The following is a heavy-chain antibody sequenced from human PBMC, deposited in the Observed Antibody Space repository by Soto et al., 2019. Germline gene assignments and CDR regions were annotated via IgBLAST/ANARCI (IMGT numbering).Heavy chain of an antibody. V-gene: IGHV1-69*06. Sequence: SVKVSCKASGGTFSSYAISWVRQAPGQGLEWMGGIIPIFGTANYAQKFRGRVTITADKSTSTAYMELSSLRSEDTAVYYCARAEYSTRYYYYGMDVWGQGTTVTVSS. CDR1: GGTFSSYA. J-gene: IGHJ6*02. CDR3: ARAEYSTRYYYYGMDV. D-gene: IGHD6-6*01. CDR2: IIPIFGTA.